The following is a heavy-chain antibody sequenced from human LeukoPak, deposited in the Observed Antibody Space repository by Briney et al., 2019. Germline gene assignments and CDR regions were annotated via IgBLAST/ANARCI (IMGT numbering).Heavy chain of an antibody. CDR2: MNPNSGNT. J-gene: IGHJ4*02. CDR3: ARGSVRVITDSSGYTY. Sequence: GATVTVSCKASGYTFTSYDINWVRQATGQGLEWMGWMNPNSGNTGYAQKFQGRVTMTRDTSTSTVYMELSSLRSEDTAVYYCARGSVRVITDSSGYTYWGQGTLVTVSS. D-gene: IGHD3-22*01. V-gene: IGHV1-8*01. CDR1: GYTFTSYD.